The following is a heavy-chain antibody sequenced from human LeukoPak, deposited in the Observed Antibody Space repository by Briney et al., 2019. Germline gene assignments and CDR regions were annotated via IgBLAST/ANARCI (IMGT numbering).Heavy chain of an antibody. D-gene: IGHD4-17*01. Sequence: PGRSLRLSCAAPGFTFSSYGMHWGRKAPGKGLEWVAVISYDGSYKYYADSVKGRFTISRDNSKNTLYLQMNSLRAEDTAVYYCAKVGDYGDYALDYWGQGTLVTVSS. CDR1: GFTFSSYG. CDR3: AKVGDYGDYALDY. CDR2: ISYDGSYK. J-gene: IGHJ4*02. V-gene: IGHV3-30*18.